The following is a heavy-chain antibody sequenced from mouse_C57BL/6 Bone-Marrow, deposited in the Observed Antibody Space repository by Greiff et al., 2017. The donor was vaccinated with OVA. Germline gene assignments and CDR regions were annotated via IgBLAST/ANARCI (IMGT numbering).Heavy chain of an antibody. CDR1: GYTFTSYW. CDR2: IDPSASYT. Sequence: QVQLQQPGAELVKPGASVKLSCKASGYTFTSYWMQWVKQRPGQGLEWIGEIDPSASYTNYNQKFKGKATLTVDTSSSTAYMRRRSLTSEDSAVYYCARDWYFDVWGTGTTVTVSS. CDR3: ARDWYFDV. J-gene: IGHJ1*03. V-gene: IGHV1-50*01.